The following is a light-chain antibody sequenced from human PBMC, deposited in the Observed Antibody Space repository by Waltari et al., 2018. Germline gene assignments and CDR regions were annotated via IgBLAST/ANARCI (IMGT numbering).Light chain of an antibody. J-gene: IGLJ1*01. Sequence: ALTQPASVSGSPGHSITISCTGTSSDVGAYDYVSWYQQYPGKAPKLMIFEVSNRPSGASIRFSGSKSGNTASLTISGLLPEDEADYYCSSFTTSSTQVFGTGTKVTVL. V-gene: IGLV2-14*01. CDR3: SSFTTSSTQV. CDR1: SSDVGAYDY. CDR2: EVS.